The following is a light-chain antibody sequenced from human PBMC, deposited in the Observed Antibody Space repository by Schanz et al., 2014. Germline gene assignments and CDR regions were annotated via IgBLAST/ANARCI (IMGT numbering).Light chain of an antibody. CDR2: EVN. CDR3: SSYTSSSTRV. V-gene: IGLV2-8*01. CDR1: SSDIGEFDY. J-gene: IGLJ1*01. Sequence: QSVLTQPPSASASPGQSVTISCIGTSSDIGEFDYVSWYQQHPGKAPKLVIFEVNQRSSGVPDRFSGSKSGNTASLTVSGLQAEDEADYYCSSYTSSSTRVFGTGTKLTVL.